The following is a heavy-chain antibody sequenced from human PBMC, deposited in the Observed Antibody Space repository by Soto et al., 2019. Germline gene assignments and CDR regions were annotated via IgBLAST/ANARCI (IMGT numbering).Heavy chain of an antibody. V-gene: IGHV4-34*01. CDR2: INHSGST. CDR1: GGSFSGYY. J-gene: IGHJ6*02. D-gene: IGHD3-10*01. CDR3: ARQYYYGSGSYYNAPYYYYGMDV. Sequence: PSETLSLTCAVYGGSFSGYYWSWIRQPPGKGLEWIGEINHSGSTNYNPSLKSRVTISVDTSKNQFSLKLSSVTAADTAVYYCARQYYYGSGSYYNAPYYYYGMDVWGQGNTVTVSS.